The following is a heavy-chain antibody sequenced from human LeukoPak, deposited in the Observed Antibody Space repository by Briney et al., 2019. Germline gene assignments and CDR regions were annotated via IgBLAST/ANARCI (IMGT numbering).Heavy chain of an antibody. CDR2: IRYDGSNK. V-gene: IGHV3-30*02. CDR3: AKDATSIDYYDSSGHPGAFDN. D-gene: IGHD3-22*01. J-gene: IGHJ3*02. Sequence: PGGSLRLSCAASGFTFSSYGMHWVRQAPGKGLEWVAFIRYDGSNKYYADSVKGRFTISRDNSKNTLYLQMNSLRAEDTAVYYCAKDATSIDYYDSSGHPGAFDNWGQGTMVTVSS. CDR1: GFTFSSYG.